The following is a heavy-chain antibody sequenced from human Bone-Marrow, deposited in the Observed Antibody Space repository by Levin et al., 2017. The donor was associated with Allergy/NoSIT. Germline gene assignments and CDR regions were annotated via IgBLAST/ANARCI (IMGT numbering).Heavy chain of an antibody. CDR1: GYSISSGYF. Sequence: SETLSLTCAVSGYSISSGYFWGWLRQPPGKGLEWIWSFHHSGTTHYNPPLKSRVTIVVDTSKNQFSLQLTSVTAADTAVYYCARVSRYCTNGMCSYDTWGQGTLVTVSS. D-gene: IGHD2-8*01. V-gene: IGHV4-38-2*01. J-gene: IGHJ5*02. CDR2: FHHSGTT. CDR3: ARVSRYCTNGMCSYDT.